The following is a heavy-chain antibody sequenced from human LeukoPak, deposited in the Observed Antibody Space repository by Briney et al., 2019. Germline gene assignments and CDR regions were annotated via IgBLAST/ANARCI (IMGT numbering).Heavy chain of an antibody. V-gene: IGHV3-30-3*01. CDR3: ARAFRSGSYYPPTESSFDY. J-gene: IGHJ4*02. CDR1: GFTFSSYA. D-gene: IGHD3-10*01. CDR2: ISYDGSNK. Sequence: GGSLRLSCAASGFTFSSYAMHWVRQAPGKGLEWVAVISYDGSNKYYADSVKGRFTISRDNSKNTLYLQMNSLRAEDTAVYYCARAFRSGSYYPPTESSFDYWGQGTLVTVSS.